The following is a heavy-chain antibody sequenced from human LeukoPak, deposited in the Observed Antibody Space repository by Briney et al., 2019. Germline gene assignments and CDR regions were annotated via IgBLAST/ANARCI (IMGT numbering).Heavy chain of an antibody. Sequence: ASVKVSCKASGYTFTNYYMHWVRQAPGQGLGWMGIIKPSGGYTTYAQKFQGRVTMARDTSTSTVSMELSSLRPEDTAVYFCARQEDSSGYYYYYWGQGTLVTVSS. J-gene: IGHJ4*02. CDR2: IKPSGGYT. D-gene: IGHD3-22*01. CDR1: GYTFTNYY. V-gene: IGHV1-46*01. CDR3: ARQEDSSGYYYYY.